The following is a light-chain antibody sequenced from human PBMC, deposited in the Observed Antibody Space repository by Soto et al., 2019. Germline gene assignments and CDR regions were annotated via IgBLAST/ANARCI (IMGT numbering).Light chain of an antibody. Sequence: IQLTQSPSSLSASVGDRVTISCRASQGNNSFVAWYQQKSGKAPKLLIYAASTLQSGVPSRFSGSGSGTDFTLTISSLQPEDCATYYCQQLNDRRFSFGQGTKLDIK. J-gene: IGKJ2*01. CDR2: AAS. CDR3: QQLNDRRFS. CDR1: QGNNSF. V-gene: IGKV1-9*01.